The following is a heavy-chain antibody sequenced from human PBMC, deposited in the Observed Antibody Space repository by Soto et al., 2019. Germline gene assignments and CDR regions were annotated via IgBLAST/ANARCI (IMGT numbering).Heavy chain of an antibody. D-gene: IGHD6-19*01. CDR3: AKSGSSRWYGWFDP. V-gene: IGHV2-5*01. CDR2: IYWNDDK. Sequence: SGPTLVNPTQTLTLTCIFSGFSLRTSGVGVGWIRQPPGKALEWLGFIYWNDDKRYSPSLKSRLTITKYTSKNQVVLTMTNMDPVETATYYCAKSGSSRWYGWFDPWGQGTLVTVSS. J-gene: IGHJ5*02. CDR1: GFSLRTSGVG.